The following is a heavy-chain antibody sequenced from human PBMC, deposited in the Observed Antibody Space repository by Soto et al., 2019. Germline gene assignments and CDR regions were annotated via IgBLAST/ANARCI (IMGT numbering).Heavy chain of an antibody. CDR1: GFSLTTSGVG. Sequence: QITLNESGPTQVKPRQTLTLTCTFSGFSLTTSGVGVGWIRQAPGKAPAWVALVDWDDDKRYSPFLNSRLTITKDTSKNQVVLTMADLDTADTATYYCAHRVLRTVLGLVTTTAIYFDFWGQGTPVAVSS. CDR2: VDWDDDK. V-gene: IGHV2-5*02. J-gene: IGHJ4*02. D-gene: IGHD3-3*01. CDR3: AHRVLRTVLGLVTTTAIYFDF.